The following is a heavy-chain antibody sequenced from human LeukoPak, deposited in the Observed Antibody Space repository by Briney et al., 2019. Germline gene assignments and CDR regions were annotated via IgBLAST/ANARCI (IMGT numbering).Heavy chain of an antibody. Sequence: GGSLRLSCEASGFTFNTYSMNWVRQAPGKGLQWVSYIESYSRIIHYADSVKGRFTISRGDAKNSLFLQMNSLRAEDTAIYYCARQGPDGDLDFWGQGTLVTVSS. J-gene: IGHJ4*02. CDR2: IESYSRII. CDR3: ARQGPDGDLDF. D-gene: IGHD4-17*01. V-gene: IGHV3-48*01. CDR1: GFTFNTYS.